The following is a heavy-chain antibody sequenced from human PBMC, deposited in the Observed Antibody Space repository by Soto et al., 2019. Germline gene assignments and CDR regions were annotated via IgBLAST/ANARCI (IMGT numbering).Heavy chain of an antibody. J-gene: IGHJ5*02. CDR3: ARDLGIAAPFDP. CDR2: IYYSGST. CDR1: GGYISSSSYY. V-gene: IGHV4-61*01. D-gene: IGHD6-13*01. Sequence: PSETLSLTCTVSGGYISSSSYYWGWIRQPPGKGLEWIGYIYYSGSTNYNPSLKSRVTISVDTSKNQFSLKLSSVTAADTAVYYCARDLGIAAPFDPWGQGTLVTVSS.